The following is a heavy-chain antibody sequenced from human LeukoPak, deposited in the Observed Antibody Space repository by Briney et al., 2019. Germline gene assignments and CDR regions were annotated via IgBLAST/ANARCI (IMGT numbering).Heavy chain of an antibody. CDR2: INPYNEHR. J-gene: IGHJ3*02. D-gene: IGHD6-6*01. V-gene: IGHV1-18*01. CDR1: VYIFTDYR. Sequence: GAPLRVSCTASVYIFTDYRFNSGRQAPGQRLEWMGWINPYNEHRKYAQKFQSRVTMTADTSTSTAYMVLTSLRYEDTAMYYCARDEARQNAFDIWAQGTMVTVSS. CDR3: ARDEARQNAFDI.